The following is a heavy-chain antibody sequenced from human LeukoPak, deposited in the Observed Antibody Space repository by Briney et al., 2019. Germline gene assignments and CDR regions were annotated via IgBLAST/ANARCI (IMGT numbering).Heavy chain of an antibody. CDR3: AIHDYGDRDAFDI. D-gene: IGHD4-17*01. V-gene: IGHV4-61*02. Sequence: SETLSLTCTVSGGSISSGTYYWSWIRQPAGKGLEWIGRTYSSGSTSYNPSLESRVTISVDTSKNRFSLKLSSMTAADTAVYYCAIHDYGDRDAFDIWGQGTMVTVSS. CDR1: GGSISSGTYY. J-gene: IGHJ3*02. CDR2: TYSSGST.